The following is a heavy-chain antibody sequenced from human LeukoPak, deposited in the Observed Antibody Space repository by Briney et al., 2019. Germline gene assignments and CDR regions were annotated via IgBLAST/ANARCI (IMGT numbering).Heavy chain of an antibody. CDR1: GFTFSSYS. V-gene: IGHV3-21*01. CDR2: ISSSSSYI. D-gene: IGHD4-11*01. CDR3: ARDLGGVTTVTHNWFDP. Sequence: GGSLRLSCAASGFTFSSYSMNWVRQAPGKGLEWVSSISSSSSYIYYADSVKGRFTISRDNAKNSLYLQMNSLRAEDTAVYYCARDLGGVTTVTHNWFDPWGQGTLVTVSS. J-gene: IGHJ5*02.